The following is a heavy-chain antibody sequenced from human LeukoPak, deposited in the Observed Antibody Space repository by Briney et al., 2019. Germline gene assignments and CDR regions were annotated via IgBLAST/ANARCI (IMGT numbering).Heavy chain of an antibody. J-gene: IGHJ6*03. CDR2: MNPNSGNT. Sequence: ASVKVSCKASGYTFTSYDINWVRQATGQGLEWMGWMNPNSGNTGYAQKLQGRVTMTTDTSTSTAYMELRSLRSDDTAVYYCARDYSVSVPAAPRAYYYYYMDVWGKGTTVTVSS. CDR3: ARDYSVSVPAAPRAYYYYYMDV. D-gene: IGHD2-2*01. V-gene: IGHV1-8*01. CDR1: GYTFTSYD.